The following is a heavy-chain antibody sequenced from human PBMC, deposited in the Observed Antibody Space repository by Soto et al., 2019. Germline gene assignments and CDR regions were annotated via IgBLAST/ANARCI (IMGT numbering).Heavy chain of an antibody. V-gene: IGHV1-3*01. CDR2: INAGNGNT. Sequence: ASVKVSCKASGYTFTSYAMHWVRQAPGQRLEWMGWINAGNGNTKYSQKFQGRVTITRDTSASTAYMELSSLRSEDTAVYYCARRGSGWYWFDYWGPGTRVIVSS. CDR3: ARRGSGWYWFDY. J-gene: IGHJ4*02. D-gene: IGHD6-19*01. CDR1: GYTFTSYA.